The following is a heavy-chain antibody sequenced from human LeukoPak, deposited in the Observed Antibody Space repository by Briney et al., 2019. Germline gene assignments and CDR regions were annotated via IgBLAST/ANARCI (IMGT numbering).Heavy chain of an antibody. CDR1: GFTFTSSA. D-gene: IGHD1-7*01. V-gene: IGHV1-58*01. J-gene: IGHJ3*02. CDR3: AAKGGRTGTIAFDI. Sequence: SVKVFCKASGFTFTSSAVQWVRQARGQRLEWIGWIVVGSGNTNYAQKFQERVTITRDMSTSTAYMELSSLRSEDTAVYYCAAKGGRTGTIAFDIWGQGTMVTVSS. CDR2: IVVGSGNT.